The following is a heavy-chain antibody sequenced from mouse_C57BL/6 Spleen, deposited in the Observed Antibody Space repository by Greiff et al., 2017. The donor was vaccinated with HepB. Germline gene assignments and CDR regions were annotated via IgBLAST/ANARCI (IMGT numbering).Heavy chain of an antibody. CDR2: IYPGSGST. Sequence: QVQLQQPGAELVKPGASVKMSCKASGYTFTSYWITWVKQRPGQGLEWMGDIYPGSGSTNDNEKFKSQATLSVDTSSSTAYMRLSSLTSEDSAVYYSARSYSNVFAYWGQGTLVTVSA. J-gene: IGHJ3*01. CDR3: ARSYSNVFAY. CDR1: GYTFTSYW. D-gene: IGHD2-5*01. V-gene: IGHV1-55*01.